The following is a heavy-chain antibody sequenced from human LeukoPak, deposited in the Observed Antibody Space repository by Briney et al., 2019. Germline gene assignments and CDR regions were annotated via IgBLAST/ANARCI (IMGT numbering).Heavy chain of an antibody. J-gene: IGHJ5*02. CDR3: ARDLEVKWFGESDAAPRFDP. CDR1: GYTFTSYD. V-gene: IGHV1-18*01. Sequence: GASVKVSCKASGYTFTSYDINWVRQATGQGLEWMGWISAYNGNTNYAQKLQGRVTMTTDTSTSTAYMELRSLRSDDTAVYYCARDLEVKWFGESDAAPRFDPWGQGTLVTVSS. CDR2: ISAYNGNT. D-gene: IGHD3-10*01.